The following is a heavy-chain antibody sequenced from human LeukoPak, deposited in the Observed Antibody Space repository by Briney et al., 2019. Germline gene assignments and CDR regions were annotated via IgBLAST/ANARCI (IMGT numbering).Heavy chain of an antibody. CDR2: ISYSGST. CDR3: ARQESSYGDY. Sequence: PSETLSLTCTVSGGSISTYYWTRIRQPPGKGLEWIGSISYSGSTNNSPSLEGRVTMSVDTSKNQFSLKLSSVTAADTAVYFCARQESSYGDYWGQGILVTVSS. D-gene: IGHD3-16*02. CDR1: GGSISTYY. V-gene: IGHV4-59*08. J-gene: IGHJ4*02.